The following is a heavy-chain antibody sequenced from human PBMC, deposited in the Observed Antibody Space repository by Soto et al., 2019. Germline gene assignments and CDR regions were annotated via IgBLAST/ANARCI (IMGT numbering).Heavy chain of an antibody. Sequence: QVQLVQSGAEVKKPGASVKVSCKASGYTFTGYYMHWVRQAPGQGLEWMGWINPNSGGTNYAQKFQGRVTMTRDTSISTAYTELSRLRSDDTAVYYCARVNVVVVAATREYYFDYWGQGTLVTVSS. J-gene: IGHJ4*02. CDR1: GYTFTGYY. CDR2: INPNSGGT. D-gene: IGHD2-15*01. CDR3: ARVNVVVVAATREYYFDY. V-gene: IGHV1-2*02.